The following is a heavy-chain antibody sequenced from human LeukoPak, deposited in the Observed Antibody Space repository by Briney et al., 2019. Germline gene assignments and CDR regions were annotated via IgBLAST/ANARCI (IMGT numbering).Heavy chain of an antibody. D-gene: IGHD5-24*01. CDR1: GFSFTDYP. Sequence: GGSLRLSCATSGFSFTDYPMNRVRQAPGKGLEWISNIRTTAEGAKYAYYADSVKGRVTISRDDGKNTLYLHMNSLRDDDTAVYYGEEGQRDAFDYWGQGILVTVSS. CDR3: EEGQRDAFDY. V-gene: IGHV3-48*02. CDR2: IRTTAEGAKYA. J-gene: IGHJ4*02.